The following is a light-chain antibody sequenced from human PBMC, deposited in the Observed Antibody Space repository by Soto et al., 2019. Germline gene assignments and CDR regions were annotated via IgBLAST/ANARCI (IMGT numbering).Light chain of an antibody. J-gene: IGLJ1*01. CDR3: SSYAGSNKSV. CDR1: SSDVGGYNY. Sequence: QSALTQPPSASGSPGQSVTMSCTGTSSDVGGYNYVSWYQQHPGKAPKLMIYEVSKRPSGVPDRFSGSKSGNTASLTVSGLQPEDEADYYCSSYAGSNKSVFGTGTKVTVL. V-gene: IGLV2-8*01. CDR2: EVS.